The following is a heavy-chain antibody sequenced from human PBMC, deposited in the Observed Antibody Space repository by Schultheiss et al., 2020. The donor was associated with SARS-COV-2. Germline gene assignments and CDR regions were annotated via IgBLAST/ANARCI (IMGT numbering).Heavy chain of an antibody. V-gene: IGHV3-74*01. CDR1: RFSFSICD. Sequence: GGSLRLSCAASRFSFSICDMRWVRQVTGKGLVWVSRINSDGSSTSYADSVKGRFTISRDNAKNTLYLQMNSLRAEDTAVYYCARDRRYYGWFDPWGQGTLVTVSS. CDR2: INSDGSST. D-gene: IGHD2/OR15-2a*01. CDR3: ARDRRYYGWFDP. J-gene: IGHJ5*02.